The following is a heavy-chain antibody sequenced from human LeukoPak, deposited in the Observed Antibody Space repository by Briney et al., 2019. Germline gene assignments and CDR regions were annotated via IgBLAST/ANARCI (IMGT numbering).Heavy chain of an antibody. CDR1: GFTFINYW. V-gene: IGHV3-74*01. CDR3: ARPVAYCGGDCLYAFDI. CDR2: INSDGSST. Sequence: GGSLRLSCAASGFTFINYWMHWVRQAPGKGLVWVSRINSDGSSTSYADSVKGRFTISRDNAKNTLYLQMNSLRAEDTAVYYCARPVAYCGGDCLYAFDIWGQGTMVTVSS. D-gene: IGHD2-21*02. J-gene: IGHJ3*02.